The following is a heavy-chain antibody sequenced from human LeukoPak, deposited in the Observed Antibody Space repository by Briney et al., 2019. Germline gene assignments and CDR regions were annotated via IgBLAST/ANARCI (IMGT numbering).Heavy chain of an antibody. Sequence: GASVKDSCKASGGTFSSYAISWVRQAPGQGLEWMGGIIPIFGTANYAQKFQGRVTITADESTSTAYMELSSLRSEDTAVYYCARVAYSSSWSPFDYWGQGTLVTVSS. CDR2: IIPIFGTA. CDR3: ARVAYSSSWSPFDY. D-gene: IGHD6-13*01. V-gene: IGHV1-69*13. J-gene: IGHJ4*02. CDR1: GGTFSSYA.